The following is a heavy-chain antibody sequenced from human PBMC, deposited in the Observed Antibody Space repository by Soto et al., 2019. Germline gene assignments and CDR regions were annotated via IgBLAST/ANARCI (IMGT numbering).Heavy chain of an antibody. CDR3: AKEWVYDSSGWSFDY. CDR1: GFTFNTYT. V-gene: IGHV3-48*01. Sequence: GGSLRLSCAASGFTFNTYTMNWVRQAPGKGLEWVSYISSSSSTIYYADSVKGRFTISRDNAKNSLYLQMNSLRAEDTAVYYCAKEWVYDSSGWSFDYWGQGTLVTVSS. D-gene: IGHD3-22*01. CDR2: ISSSSSTI. J-gene: IGHJ4*02.